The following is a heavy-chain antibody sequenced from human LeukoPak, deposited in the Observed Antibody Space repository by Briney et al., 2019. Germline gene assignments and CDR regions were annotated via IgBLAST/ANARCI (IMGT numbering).Heavy chain of an antibody. V-gene: IGHV1-2*02. CDR2: IKPRFSGT. J-gene: IGHJ4*02. Sequence: ASVKVSCKASGITIAGYDVHWVRQAPGQGLEWMGRIKPRFSGTNHAEKFQGRVTMTRDTSMTTAYMELSSLTSDDTAVYYCARDHRDEYYYDSSGYYYSYFDYWGQGTLVTVSS. CDR3: ARDHRDEYYYDSSGYYYSYFDY. D-gene: IGHD3-22*01. CDR1: GITIAGYD.